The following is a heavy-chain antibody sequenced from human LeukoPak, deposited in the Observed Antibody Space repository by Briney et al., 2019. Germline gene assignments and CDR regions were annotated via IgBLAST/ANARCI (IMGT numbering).Heavy chain of an antibody. V-gene: IGHV4-59*12. CDR1: GGSISSYY. J-gene: IGHJ4*02. Sequence: SETLSLTCTVSGGSISSYYWSWIRQPPGKGLELIGYIYYSGSTNYNPSLKSRVTMSVDTSKNQFSLKLSSVTAADTAVYYCARMDYDSSGYYYDRRFYYWGQGTLVTVS. D-gene: IGHD3-22*01. CDR3: ARMDYDSSGYYYDRRFYY. CDR2: IYYSGST.